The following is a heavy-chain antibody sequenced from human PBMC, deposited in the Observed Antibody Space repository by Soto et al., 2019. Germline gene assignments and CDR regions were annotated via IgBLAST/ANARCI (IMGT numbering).Heavy chain of an antibody. D-gene: IGHD3-10*01. CDR2: SRSKAKRYTT. Sequence: EVQLVESGGGLVQPGGSLRVSCVVSGFTLSDYYMDWVRQAPGKGLEWIARSRSKAKRYTTEYAASVEGRFSISRDDSRNLVFLEMNSPEVDDTAVYYCARGRQEHLTHYFIDYWGQGTLITVSS. CDR3: ARGRQEHLTHYFIDY. J-gene: IGHJ4*02. CDR1: GFTLSDYY. V-gene: IGHV3-72*01.